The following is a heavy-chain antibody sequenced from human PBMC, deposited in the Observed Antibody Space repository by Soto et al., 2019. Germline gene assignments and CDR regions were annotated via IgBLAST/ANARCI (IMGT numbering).Heavy chain of an antibody. D-gene: IGHD5-12*01. Sequence: GASVKVSCKTSGYTFTTIFLHWMRQAPGQRLEWMGWINPANGDTMYSQKFLGRVSNTRDTSATTAYMELTSLTSEDTAVYYCARGPSCGFFDGWGQRSLVTVSS. J-gene: IGHJ4*02. CDR1: GYTFTTIF. CDR2: INPANGDT. V-gene: IGHV1-3*01. CDR3: ARGPSCGFFDG.